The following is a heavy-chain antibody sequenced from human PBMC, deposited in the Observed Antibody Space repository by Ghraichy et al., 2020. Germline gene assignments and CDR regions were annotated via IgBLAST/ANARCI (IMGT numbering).Heavy chain of an antibody. D-gene: IGHD3-22*01. Sequence: GESLRLSCVVSGFTFSDYCMSWVRQAPGKGLEWVAHMSQDGSQKYYVDSVKGRFTISRDYNKNSLHLQMNNLRPEDTAVYYCARGNLPGIALLPSAVFFDRWGQGTLVTVSS. J-gene: IGHJ4*02. CDR3: ARGNLPGIALLPSAVFFDR. V-gene: IGHV3-7*03. CDR2: MSQDGSQK. CDR1: GFTFSDYC.